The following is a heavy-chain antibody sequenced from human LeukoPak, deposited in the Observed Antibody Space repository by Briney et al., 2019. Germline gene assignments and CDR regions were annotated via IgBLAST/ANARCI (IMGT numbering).Heavy chain of an antibody. V-gene: IGHV3-23*01. CDR3: AKRGAEVGTTIAPGDY. J-gene: IGHJ4*02. CDR2: IGGSGGST. D-gene: IGHD1-26*01. Sequence: GGSLRLSCAASGFTFSSYAMSWVRQAPGKGLEWVSAIGGSGGSTYYVDSMKGRFTVSRDSSKNTLYLQMNSLRAEDTAVYYCAKRGAEVGTTIAPGDYWGQGSLVTVSS. CDR1: GFTFSSYA.